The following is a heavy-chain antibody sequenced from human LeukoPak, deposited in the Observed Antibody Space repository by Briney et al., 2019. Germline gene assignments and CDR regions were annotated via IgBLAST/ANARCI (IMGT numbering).Heavy chain of an antibody. V-gene: IGHV4-61*02. J-gene: IGHJ5*02. CDR3: ASLAVAGTGNWFDP. D-gene: IGHD6-19*01. Sequence: SQTLSLTCTVSGGSISSGSYYWSWIRQPAGKGLEWIGRIYTSGSTNYNPSLKSRVTISVDTSKNQFSLKLSSVTAADTAVYYCASLAVAGTGNWFDPWGQGTLVTVSS. CDR2: IYTSGST. CDR1: GGSISSGSYY.